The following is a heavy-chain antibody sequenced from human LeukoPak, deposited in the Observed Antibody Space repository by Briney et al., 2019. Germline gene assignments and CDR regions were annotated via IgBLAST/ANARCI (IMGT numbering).Heavy chain of an antibody. CDR2: IIPIFGTA. CDR3: ARSQDYGDYYFDY. D-gene: IGHD4-17*01. J-gene: IGHJ4*02. V-gene: IGHV1-69*06. CDR1: GGTFSSYA. Sequence: ASVKVSCKASGGTFSSYAISWVRQAPGQGLEWMGGIIPIFGTANYAQKFQGRVTITADKSTSTAYMELSSLRSEDTAVYYCARSQDYGDYYFDYWGQGTLVTVSS.